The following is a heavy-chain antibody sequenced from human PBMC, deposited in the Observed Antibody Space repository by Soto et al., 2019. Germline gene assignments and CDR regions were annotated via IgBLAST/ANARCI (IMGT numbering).Heavy chain of an antibody. D-gene: IGHD6-13*01. Sequence: GSLRLSCAASGFSFSTFEMNWVRQAPGKGLEWVAYINSGSDTIHYADSVRGRFTVSRDNAKNSLFLQMNSLRVEDTALYYCARDRAAGGYWGQGTLVTVSS. CDR3: ARDRAAGGY. CDR2: INSGSDTI. V-gene: IGHV3-48*03. J-gene: IGHJ4*02. CDR1: GFSFSTFE.